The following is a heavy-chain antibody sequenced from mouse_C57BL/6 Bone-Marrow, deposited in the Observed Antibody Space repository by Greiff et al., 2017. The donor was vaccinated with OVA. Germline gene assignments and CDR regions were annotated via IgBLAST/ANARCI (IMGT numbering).Heavy chain of an antibody. CDR2: INPNYGTT. V-gene: IGHV1-39*01. CDR1: GYSFTDYN. Sequence: VQLQQSGPELVKPGASVKISCKASGYSFTDYNLNWVKQSNGKSLEWIGVINPNYGTTSYNQKFKGKATLTVDQSSSTAYMQRNSLTSEDSAVYYGARAANWDYWFAYWGQGTLVTVSA. D-gene: IGHD4-1*01. CDR3: ARAANWDYWFAY. J-gene: IGHJ3*01.